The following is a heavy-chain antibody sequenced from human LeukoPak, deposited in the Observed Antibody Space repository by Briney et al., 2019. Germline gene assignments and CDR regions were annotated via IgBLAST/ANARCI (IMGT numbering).Heavy chain of an antibody. CDR3: AKGERYGSSASRLFDS. D-gene: IGHD5-24*01. CDR1: GFTFSIYD. J-gene: IGHJ4*02. CDR2: ISDSGGST. V-gene: IGHV3-23*01. Sequence: PGGSLRLSCTASGFTFSIYDMSWVRQAPGKGLEWVSVISDSGGSTYHADSVKGRFTISRDNYKNTLYLQMKSLRAEDTAIYYCAKGERYGSSASRLFDSWGQGTLVTVSS.